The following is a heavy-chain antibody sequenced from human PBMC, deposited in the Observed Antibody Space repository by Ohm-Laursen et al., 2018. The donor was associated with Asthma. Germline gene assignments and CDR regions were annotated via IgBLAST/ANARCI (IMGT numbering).Heavy chain of an antibody. D-gene: IGHD3-22*01. CDR2: SYYSGGS. J-gene: IGHJ4*02. Sequence: SETLSLTCTVSGASFTSHFWGWIRQPPGKGLEWIGYSYYSGGSNYNPSLQSRVSISVDTSKNQFSLQLNSVTTADTAVYYCARQEYDSGPDIWGPGTLVTVSS. CDR1: GASFTSHF. V-gene: IGHV4-59*11. CDR3: ARQEYDSGPDI.